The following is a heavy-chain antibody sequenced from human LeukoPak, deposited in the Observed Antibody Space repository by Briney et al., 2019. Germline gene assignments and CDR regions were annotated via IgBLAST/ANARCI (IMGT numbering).Heavy chain of an antibody. J-gene: IGHJ4*02. CDR2: MRYDGNNK. Sequence: GGSLRLSCAASGFTFSSYSMNWVRQAPGKGLEWVAFMRYDGNNKYYADSVKGRFTISRDNSKNTLYLQMNSLRSEDTAMYYCAKEEGNTLGDYWGQGTMVTVSS. D-gene: IGHD7-27*01. CDR1: GFTFSSYS. V-gene: IGHV3-30*02. CDR3: AKEEGNTLGDY.